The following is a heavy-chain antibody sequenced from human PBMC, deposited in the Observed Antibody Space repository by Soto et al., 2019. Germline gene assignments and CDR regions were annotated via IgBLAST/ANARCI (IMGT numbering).Heavy chain of an antibody. J-gene: IGHJ5*02. CDR2: ISYDGSNK. D-gene: IGHD1-7*01. Sequence: QVQLVESGGGVVQPGRSLRLSCAASGFTFSSYAMHWVRQAPGKGLEWVAVISYDGSNKYYADSVKGRFTISRDNSKNTLYLQMNSLRAEDTAVYYCARDPLRTGTTWWFDPWGQGTLVTVSS. CDR1: GFTFSSYA. V-gene: IGHV3-30-3*01. CDR3: ARDPLRTGTTWWFDP.